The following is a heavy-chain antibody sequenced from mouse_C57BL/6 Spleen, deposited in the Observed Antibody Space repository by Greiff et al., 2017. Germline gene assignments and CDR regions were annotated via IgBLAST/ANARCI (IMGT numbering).Heavy chain of an antibody. Sequence: EVKLQESGGGLVKPGGSLKLSCAASGFTFSDYGMHWVRQAPEKGLEWVAYISSGSSTIYYADTVKGRFTISRDNAKNTLFLQMTSLRSEDTAMYYCARLDYGSSHWYFDVWGTGTTVTVSS. CDR2: ISSGSSTI. J-gene: IGHJ1*03. D-gene: IGHD1-1*01. V-gene: IGHV5-17*01. CDR1: GFTFSDYG. CDR3: ARLDYGSSHWYFDV.